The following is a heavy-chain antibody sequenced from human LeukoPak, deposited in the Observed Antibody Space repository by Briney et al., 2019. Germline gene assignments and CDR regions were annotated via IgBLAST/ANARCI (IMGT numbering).Heavy chain of an antibody. D-gene: IGHD3-10*01. Sequence: GGSLRLSCAASGFTVSSNYMSWVRQAPGKGLEWVSVIYSGGSTYYADSVKGRFTISGDNSKNTLYLQMNSLRAEDTALYYCARKSASGNYPLDYWGQGTLVTVSS. J-gene: IGHJ4*02. CDR2: IYSGGST. V-gene: IGHV3-66*01. CDR3: ARKSASGNYPLDY. CDR1: GFTVSSNY.